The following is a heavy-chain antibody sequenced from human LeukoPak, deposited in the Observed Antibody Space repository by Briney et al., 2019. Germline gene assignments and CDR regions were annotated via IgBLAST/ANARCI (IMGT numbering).Heavy chain of an antibody. V-gene: IGHV3-7*01. Sequence: GGSLRLSCAASGFTFTSYWMSWVRQAPGKGLEWVANIKQDGSDKYYVDSVKGRFTISRDNAKNSLYLHMNSLRAEDTAVYYCARERVENQQLVGGNYWGQGTLVTVSS. CDR2: IKQDGSDK. J-gene: IGHJ4*02. CDR1: GFTFTSYW. CDR3: ARERVENQQLVGGNY. D-gene: IGHD6-6*01.